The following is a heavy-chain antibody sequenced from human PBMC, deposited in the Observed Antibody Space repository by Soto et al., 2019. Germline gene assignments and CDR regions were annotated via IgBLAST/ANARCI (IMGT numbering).Heavy chain of an antibody. CDR3: ARGGLLPDY. V-gene: IGHV4-30-2*01. D-gene: IGHD6-19*01. Sequence: SETLSLTCDVSGGSISSGGYSWSWIRQPPGKGLEWIGYISHSGSTYFNPSLKSRVTISVDRSKNQFSLKLSSVTAADTAVYYCARGGLLPDYWGQGTLVTVSS. CDR2: ISHSGST. CDR1: GGSISSGGYS. J-gene: IGHJ4*02.